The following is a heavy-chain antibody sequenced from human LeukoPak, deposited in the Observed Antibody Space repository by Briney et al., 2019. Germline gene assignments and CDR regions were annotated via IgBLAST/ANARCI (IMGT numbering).Heavy chain of an antibody. CDR1: GFTFSSYA. V-gene: IGHV3-23*01. CDR2: ISGSGGST. J-gene: IGHJ4*02. Sequence: GGSLRLSCAASGFTFSSYAMSWVRQAPGKGLEWVSAISGSGGSTYYADSVKGRFTISRDNSKNTLYLQMNSLRAEDTAVYYCAKVSGSGGTKYQPFDYWGQGTLVTVSS. D-gene: IGHD2-15*01. CDR3: AKVSGSGGTKYQPFDY.